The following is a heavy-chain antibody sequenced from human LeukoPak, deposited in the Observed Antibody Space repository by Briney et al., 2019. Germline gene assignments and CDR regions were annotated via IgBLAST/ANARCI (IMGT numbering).Heavy chain of an antibody. CDR3: AKTRGYSYGYFGWYFQH. CDR1: GFTFSSNA. Sequence: GGSLRLSCAASGFTFSSNAMSWVRQAPGKGLEWVSAIRGSGSSTYYADSVKGRFTISRDNSKNTLYLQMNSLRAEDTAVYYCAKTRGYSYGYFGWYFQHWGQGTLVTVSS. V-gene: IGHV3-23*01. D-gene: IGHD5-18*01. J-gene: IGHJ1*01. CDR2: IRGSGSST.